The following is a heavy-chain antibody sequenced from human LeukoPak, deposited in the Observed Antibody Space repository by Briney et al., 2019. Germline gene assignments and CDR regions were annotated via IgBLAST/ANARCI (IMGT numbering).Heavy chain of an antibody. D-gene: IGHD3-22*01. Sequence: GGSLRLSCAASGFTVSSNYMSWVRQAPGKGLEWVSVIYSGGSTYYPDSVKGRFTISRDNSKNTLYLQMNSLRAEDTAVYYCARALGDSSGYYDYWGQGTLVTVSS. V-gene: IGHV3-66*01. J-gene: IGHJ4*02. CDR2: IYSGGST. CDR3: ARALGDSSGYYDY. CDR1: GFTVSSNY.